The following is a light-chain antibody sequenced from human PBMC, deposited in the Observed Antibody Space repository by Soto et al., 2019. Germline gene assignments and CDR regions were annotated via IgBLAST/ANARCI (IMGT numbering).Light chain of an antibody. CDR1: QDIKNY. CDR2: DAF. CDR3: QQYDSLPPT. Sequence: DIQMTQSPSSLSAFVGDSITITCQASQDIKNYLNWYQHKPGKAPKLLIYDAFKSDTGVPSRFSGSGSGTDXTXXXXXLQPEDIEXYFXQQYDSLPPTFGGGTRV. V-gene: IGKV1-33*01. J-gene: IGKJ4*01.